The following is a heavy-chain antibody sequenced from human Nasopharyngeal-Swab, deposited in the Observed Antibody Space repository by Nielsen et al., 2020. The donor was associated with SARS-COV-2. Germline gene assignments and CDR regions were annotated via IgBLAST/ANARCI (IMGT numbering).Heavy chain of an antibody. CDR1: GFTFRSYD. CDR3: ARARYWLAASGPFFDY. J-gene: IGHJ4*02. D-gene: IGHD6-13*01. V-gene: IGHV3-13*01. Sequence: ETLSLTCAASGFTFRSYDMHWVRQGTGKGLEWGSAIGNAGDTYYPGSVKGRFTISRENAKNSLYLQMNSLRAEDTAVYYCARARYWLAASGPFFDYWGQGTLVTVSS. CDR2: IGNAGDT.